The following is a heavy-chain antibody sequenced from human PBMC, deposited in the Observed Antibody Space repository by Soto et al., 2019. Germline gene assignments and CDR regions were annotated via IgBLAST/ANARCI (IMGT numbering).Heavy chain of an antibody. J-gene: IGHJ4*02. CDR1: GGSISSGGYS. D-gene: IGHD5-12*01. CDR3: TRVGSGYAFDY. CDR2: IYHSGST. Sequence: QLQLQESGSGLVKPSQTLSLTCAVSGGSISSGGYSWSWIRQPPGKGLEWIGYIYHSGSTYYNPSLKSQVTISVDRSKNQFSLKLSSVTAADTAVYYCTRVGSGYAFDYWGQGTLVTVSS. V-gene: IGHV4-30-2*01.